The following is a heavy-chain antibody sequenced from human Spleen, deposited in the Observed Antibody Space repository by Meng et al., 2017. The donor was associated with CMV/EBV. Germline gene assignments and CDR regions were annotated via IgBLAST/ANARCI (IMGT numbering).Heavy chain of an antibody. CDR2: INPSGGST. CDR1: GYTFTSYY. V-gene: IGHV1-46*01. CDR3: ARAYSGSYFDY. J-gene: IGHJ4*02. D-gene: IGHD1-26*01. Sequence: ASVKVSCKASGYTFTSYYMHWVRQAPGQGLECIGIINPSGGSTSYAQKFQGRVTMTRDTSTSTVYMELSSLRSEDSAVYYCARAYSGSYFDYWGQGTLVTVSP.